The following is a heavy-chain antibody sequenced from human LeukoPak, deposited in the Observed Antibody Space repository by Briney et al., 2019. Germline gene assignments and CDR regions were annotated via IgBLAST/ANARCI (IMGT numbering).Heavy chain of an antibody. CDR2: ISYDGSNK. D-gene: IGHD1-7*01. Sequence: GGSLRLSCAASGFTFSSYAMHWVRQAPGKGLEWVAVISYDGSNKYYADSVKGRFAISRDNSKNTLYLQMNSLRAEDTAVYYCAREDWNYDGYFDYWGQGTLVTVSS. CDR3: AREDWNYDGYFDY. V-gene: IGHV3-30*09. CDR1: GFTFSSYA. J-gene: IGHJ4*02.